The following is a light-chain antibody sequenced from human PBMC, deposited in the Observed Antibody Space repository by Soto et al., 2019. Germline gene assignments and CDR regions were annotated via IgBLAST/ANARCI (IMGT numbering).Light chain of an antibody. CDR2: DAS. V-gene: IGKV1-5*01. J-gene: IGKJ1*01. Sequence: DIQMTQSPSTLSASVGDRVTITCRASQSISTWLAWYQQKPGRAPNLMIYDASILKSGVPSMISGSGSGTEFTLTISSLQADDFATYYCQQFNSFFSFGQGTKVEIK. CDR1: QSISTW. CDR3: QQFNSFFS.